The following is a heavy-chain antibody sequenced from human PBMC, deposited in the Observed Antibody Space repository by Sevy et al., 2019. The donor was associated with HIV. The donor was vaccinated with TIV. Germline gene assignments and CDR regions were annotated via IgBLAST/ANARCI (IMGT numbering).Heavy chain of an antibody. J-gene: IGHJ4*02. CDR2: IYHSGST. CDR1: GYSISSGYY. CDR3: ARGGYTYGKGYFDY. D-gene: IGHD5-18*01. Sequence: SETLSLTCGVSGYSISSGYYWGWIRQPPGKGLEWIAGIYHSGSTYSNPSLKSRVTISVDTSKNQFSLKLSSVTAADTAVYYCARGGYTYGKGYFDYWGQGTLVTVSS. V-gene: IGHV4-38-2*01.